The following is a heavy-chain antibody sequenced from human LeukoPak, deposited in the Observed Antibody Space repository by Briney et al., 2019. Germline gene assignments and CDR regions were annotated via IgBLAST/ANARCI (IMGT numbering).Heavy chain of an antibody. V-gene: IGHV4-4*07. Sequence: SETLSLTCTVCGGSISSYYWSWIRQPGGKGLEWIGRIYTSGSTNYNPSLKSRVTMSVDTSKNQFSLKLSSVTAADTAVYYCARVQDTAMIIFDYWGQGTLVTVSS. CDR2: IYTSGST. CDR3: ARVQDTAMIIFDY. J-gene: IGHJ4*02. CDR1: GGSISSYY. D-gene: IGHD5-18*01.